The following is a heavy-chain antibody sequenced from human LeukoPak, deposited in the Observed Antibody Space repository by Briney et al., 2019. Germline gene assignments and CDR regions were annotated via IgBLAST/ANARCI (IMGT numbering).Heavy chain of an antibody. Sequence: GGSLRLSCVASGFTFSVYWMSWVRQAPGKGLEWVANIKEDGSEKYYVDSVKGRFTISRDNAKNSLYLQMSSLRAEDTAVYYCARGGSWFAPWGPGTLVTVSS. D-gene: IGHD3-10*01. CDR2: IKEDGSEK. V-gene: IGHV3-7*01. J-gene: IGHJ5*02. CDR1: GFTFSVYW. CDR3: ARGGSWFAP.